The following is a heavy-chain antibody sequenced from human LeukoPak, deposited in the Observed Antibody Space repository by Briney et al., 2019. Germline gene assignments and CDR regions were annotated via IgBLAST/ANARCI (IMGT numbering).Heavy chain of an antibody. D-gene: IGHD2-15*01. Sequence: SQTLSLTCAISGXSVSSNSSAWNWIRQSPSRGLEWLGRTYYRSKWYNDYAVSVKSRITINPDTSKNQFSLQLNSVTPEDTAVYYCARSADSLLGMDVWGQGTTVTVSS. CDR2: TYYRSKWYN. V-gene: IGHV6-1*01. CDR1: GXSVSSNSSA. J-gene: IGHJ6*02. CDR3: ARSADSLLGMDV.